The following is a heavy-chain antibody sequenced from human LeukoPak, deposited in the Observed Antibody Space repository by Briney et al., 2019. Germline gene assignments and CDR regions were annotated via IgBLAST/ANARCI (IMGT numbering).Heavy chain of an antibody. Sequence: GGSLRLSCAASGFNFNNYWMSWLRQAPGKGLEWVANIKDDGSEEYYVDSVKGRFTIVRDNAYNSLYLQMNSLRAEDTAVYYCARDAVDTANAVWGQGTTVTVSS. D-gene: IGHD5-18*01. CDR2: IKDDGSEE. CDR3: ARDAVDTANAV. CDR1: GFNFNNYW. V-gene: IGHV3-7*01. J-gene: IGHJ6*02.